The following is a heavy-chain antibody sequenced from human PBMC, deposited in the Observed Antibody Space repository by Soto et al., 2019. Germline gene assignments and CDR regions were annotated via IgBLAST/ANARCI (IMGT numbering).Heavy chain of an antibody. CDR1: GGTFSSSYA. D-gene: IGHD3-9*01. V-gene: IGHV1-69*06. CDR2: IIPMFSTA. Sequence: QVQLVQSGAEVKKPGSSVKVSCQTSGGTFSSSYAITWVRQAPGQGLEWLGGIIPMFSTASYSQTFQDRVTITADKSTSTVYMEVSGLKSDDTAVYYCARGHSPSIENGYYNYYFYYGMDVWAKGPRSPSP. CDR3: ARGHSPSIENGYYNYYFYYGMDV. J-gene: IGHJ6*02.